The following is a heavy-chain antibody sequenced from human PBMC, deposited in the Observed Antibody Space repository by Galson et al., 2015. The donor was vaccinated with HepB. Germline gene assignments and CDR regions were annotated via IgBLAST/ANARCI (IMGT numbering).Heavy chain of an antibody. D-gene: IGHD3-3*01. CDR2: IYPGDSDT. CDR3: ARSYYDFWSGYYYYYGMDV. CDR1: GYSFTSYW. J-gene: IGHJ6*02. Sequence: QSGAEVKKPGESLKISCKGSGYSFTSYWIGWVRQMPGKGLEWMGIIYPGDSDTRYSPSFQGQVTISADKSISTAYLQWSSLKASDTAMYYCARSYYDFWSGYYYYYGMDVWGQGTTVTVSS. V-gene: IGHV5-51*01.